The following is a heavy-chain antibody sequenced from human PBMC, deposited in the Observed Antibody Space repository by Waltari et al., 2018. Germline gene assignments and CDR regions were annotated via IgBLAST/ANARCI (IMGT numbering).Heavy chain of an antibody. Sequence: QVQLVQSGAEVKKPGSSVKVSCKASGGTFSSYTISWVRQATGHGLEWMGGIIPIFGTANYAQKFQGRVTITADESTSTAYMELSSLRSEDTAVYYCARGAGFGVVIMGLDWYFDLWGRGTLVTVSS. J-gene: IGHJ2*01. CDR3: ARGAGFGVVIMGLDWYFDL. D-gene: IGHD3-3*01. CDR2: IIPIFGTA. V-gene: IGHV1-69*12. CDR1: GGTFSSYT.